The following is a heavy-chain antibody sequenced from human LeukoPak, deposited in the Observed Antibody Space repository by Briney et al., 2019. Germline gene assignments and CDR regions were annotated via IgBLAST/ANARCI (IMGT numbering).Heavy chain of an antibody. CDR1: GYTFTGYY. J-gene: IGHJ6*03. CDR3: ARDEPNCSSTSCGPYYYYYMDV. V-gene: IGHV1-2*06. CDR2: INPNSGGT. D-gene: IGHD2-2*01. Sequence: ASVKVSCKASGYTFTGYYMHWVRQAPGQGLEWMGRINPNSGGTNYAQKFQGRVTMTRDTSISTAYMELSRLRSDDTAVFYCARDEPNCSSTSCGPYYYYYMDVWGKGTTVTVSS.